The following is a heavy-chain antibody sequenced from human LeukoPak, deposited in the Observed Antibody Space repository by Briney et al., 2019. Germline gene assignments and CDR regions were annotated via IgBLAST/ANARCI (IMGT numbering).Heavy chain of an antibody. Sequence: QSGGSLRLSCAASGFTFSSYWMHWVRQAPGKGLVWVSRINSDVSSTSYADSVKGRFTISRDNAKNTLYLQMNSLRAEDTAVYYCAREGGSGSYYYYYGMDVWGQGTTVTVSS. CDR2: INSDVSST. V-gene: IGHV3-74*01. J-gene: IGHJ6*02. D-gene: IGHD3-10*01. CDR3: AREGGSGSYYYYYGMDV. CDR1: GFTFSSYW.